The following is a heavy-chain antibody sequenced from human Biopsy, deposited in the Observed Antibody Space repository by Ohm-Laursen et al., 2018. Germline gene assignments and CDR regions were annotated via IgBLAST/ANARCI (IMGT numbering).Heavy chain of an antibody. J-gene: IGHJ6*02. CDR2: ISGGGTI. V-gene: IGHV3-11*01. D-gene: IGHD4-23*01. CDR3: ARDTRWSPYSMDV. Sequence: GSLTLSCAASVFSCSDYHMRWIRQAPGRGLEWVSYISGGGTIYYGDSMKGRVTISRDNAKNSLYLQMHSLGAEDTAVYYCARDTRWSPYSMDVWGQGTTVTVSS. CDR1: VFSCSDYH.